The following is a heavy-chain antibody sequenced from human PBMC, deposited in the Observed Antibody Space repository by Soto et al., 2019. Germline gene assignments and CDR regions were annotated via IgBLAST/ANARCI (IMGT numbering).Heavy chain of an antibody. CDR1: GYSFTSYW. J-gene: IGHJ4*02. D-gene: IGHD2-21*02. V-gene: IGHV5-51*01. CDR2: IYPGDSDT. Sequence: LRGSLKISCKGSGYSFTSYWIGWVRQMPGKGLEWMGIIYPGDSDTRYSPSFQGQVTISADKSISTAYLQWSSLKASDTAMYYCARRGTAYCGGDCPDYWGQGTLVTVSS. CDR3: ARRGTAYCGGDCPDY.